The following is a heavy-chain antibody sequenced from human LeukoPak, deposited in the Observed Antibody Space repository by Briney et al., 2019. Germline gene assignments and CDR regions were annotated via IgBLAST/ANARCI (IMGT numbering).Heavy chain of an antibody. CDR2: ISGSGGST. V-gene: IGHV3-23*01. D-gene: IGHD2-8*02. Sequence: GGSLRLSCAASGFTIMNSAMNWVRQAPGKGLEWVSAISGSGGSTYYADSVKGRFTISRDNSKNTLYLQMNSLRAEDTAVYYCAKEPGAGTGAVYWGQGTLVTVSS. J-gene: IGHJ4*02. CDR1: GFTIMNSA. CDR3: AKEPGAGTGAVY.